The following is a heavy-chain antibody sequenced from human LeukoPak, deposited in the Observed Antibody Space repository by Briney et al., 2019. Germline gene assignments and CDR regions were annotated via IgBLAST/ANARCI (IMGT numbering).Heavy chain of an antibody. CDR1: GFTFSDYY. J-gene: IGHJ4*02. CDR2: ISGSGGST. CDR3: AKGGVAARPGYFDY. V-gene: IGHV3-23*01. Sequence: GGSLRLSCAASGFTFSDYYMSWIRQAPGKGLEWVSAISGSGGSTYYADSVKGRFTISRDNSKNTLYLQMNSLRAEDTAVYYCAKGGVAARPGYFDYWGQRTLVTVSS. D-gene: IGHD6-6*01.